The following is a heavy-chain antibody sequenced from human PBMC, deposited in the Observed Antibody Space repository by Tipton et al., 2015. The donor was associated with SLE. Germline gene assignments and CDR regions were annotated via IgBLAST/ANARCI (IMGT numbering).Heavy chain of an antibody. J-gene: IGHJ3*02. V-gene: IGHV3-53*05. CDR1: GFTVSSNY. CDR2: IYSGGST. Sequence: SLRLSCAASGFTVSSNYMSWVRQAPGKGLEWVSVIYSGGSTYYADSVKGRFTISRDNSKNTLYLQMNSPRAEDTAVYYCARVRLGATDDAFDIWGQGTMVTVSS. D-gene: IGHD1-26*01. CDR3: ARVRLGATDDAFDI.